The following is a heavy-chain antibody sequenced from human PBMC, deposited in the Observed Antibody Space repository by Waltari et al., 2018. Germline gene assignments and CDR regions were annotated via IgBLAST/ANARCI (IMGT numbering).Heavy chain of an antibody. Sequence: EVQLVESGGGLVKPGGSLRLSCAASGFTFSSYSMNWVRQAPGKGLELVSSISSSSSYIYYADSVKGRFTISRDNAKNSLYLQMNSLRAEDTAVYYCARGYSSGWYLGYWGQGTLVTVSS. CDR1: GFTFSSYS. CDR2: ISSSSSYI. D-gene: IGHD6-19*01. J-gene: IGHJ4*02. V-gene: IGHV3-21*01. CDR3: ARGYSSGWYLGY.